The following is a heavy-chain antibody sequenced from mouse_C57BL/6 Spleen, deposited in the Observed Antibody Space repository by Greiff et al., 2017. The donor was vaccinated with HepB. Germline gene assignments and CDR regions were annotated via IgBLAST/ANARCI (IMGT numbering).Heavy chain of an antibody. CDR1: GYTFTDYN. Sequence: EVKLQESGPELVKPGASVKMSCKASGYTFTDYNMHWVKQSHGKSLEWIGYINPNNGGTSYNQKFKGKATLTVNKSSSTAYMELRSLTSEDSAVYYCARRGVYDGYYYYAMDYWGQGTSVTVSS. D-gene: IGHD2-3*01. CDR2: INPNNGGT. CDR3: ARRGVYDGYYYYAMDY. V-gene: IGHV1-22*01. J-gene: IGHJ4*01.